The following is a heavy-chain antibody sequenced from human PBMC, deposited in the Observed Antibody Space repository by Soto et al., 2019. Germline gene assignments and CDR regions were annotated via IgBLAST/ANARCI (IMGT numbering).Heavy chain of an antibody. D-gene: IGHD6-25*01. CDR2: IYHNGDT. CDR1: GFLISDNYF. Sequence: TGPGPTPPSETLSLTCTVSGFLISDNYFWGWIRQPPGKGLEWLGSIYHNGDTRYNPSLKSPVTISVDTSKNQFTLRVTSVTAADTAVYFCAKDSSGFDPWSQGTLVTVSS. CDR3: AKDSSGFDP. J-gene: IGHJ5*02. V-gene: IGHV4-38-2*02.